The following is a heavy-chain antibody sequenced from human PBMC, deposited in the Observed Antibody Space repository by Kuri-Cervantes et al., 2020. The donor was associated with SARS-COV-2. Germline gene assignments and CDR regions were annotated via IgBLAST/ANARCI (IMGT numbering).Heavy chain of an antibody. D-gene: IGHD3-10*01. V-gene: IGHV1-18*04. Sequence: SVKVSCKASGYTFTSYGISWVRQAPGQGLEWMGWISAYNGNTNYAQKLQGRVTMTTDTSTSTAYMELRSLRSDDTAVYYCARDMGDRLLWFGELLYWGQGTLVTVSS. CDR3: ARDMGDRLLWFGELLY. CDR1: GYTFTSYG. J-gene: IGHJ4*02. CDR2: ISAYNGNT.